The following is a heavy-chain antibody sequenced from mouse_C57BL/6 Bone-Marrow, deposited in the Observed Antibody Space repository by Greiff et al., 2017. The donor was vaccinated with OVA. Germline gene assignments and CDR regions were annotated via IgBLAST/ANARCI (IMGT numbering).Heavy chain of an antibody. V-gene: IGHV14-4*01. CDR3: TRPYYSNVDYYAMDY. D-gene: IGHD2-5*01. Sequence: VQLQQSGAELVRPGASVKLSCTASGFNIKDDYMHWVKQRPEQGLEWIGWIDPENGDTEYASKFQGKATITADTSSNTAYLQLSSLTSEDTAVYYCTRPYYSNVDYYAMDYWGQGTSVTVSS. CDR2: IDPENGDT. J-gene: IGHJ4*01. CDR1: GFNIKDDY.